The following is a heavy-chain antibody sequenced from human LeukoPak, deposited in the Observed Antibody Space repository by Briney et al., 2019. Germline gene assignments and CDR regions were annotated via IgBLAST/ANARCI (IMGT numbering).Heavy chain of an antibody. V-gene: IGHV1-69*04. CDR3: ARDNPPYCNGGSCYSY. CDR1: GGTFSSYA. Sequence: SVKVSCKASGGTFSSYALSWVRQAPGQGLEWMGRIIPILDIASYAQKFQDRVTITADEYTGTAYMELSSLRSEDTAIYYCARDNPPYCNGGSCYSYWGQGTLVTVSS. J-gene: IGHJ4*02. D-gene: IGHD2-15*01. CDR2: IIPILDIA.